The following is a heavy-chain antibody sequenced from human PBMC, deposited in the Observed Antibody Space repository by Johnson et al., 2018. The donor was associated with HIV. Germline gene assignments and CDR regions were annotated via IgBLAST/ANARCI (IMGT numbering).Heavy chain of an antibody. V-gene: IGHV3-7*01. CDR2: IKQDGSEK. Sequence: VHLVESGGGVVQPGRSLRLSCAASGFTFSDYYMSWIRQAPGKGLEWVAKIKQDGSEKYYVDSVKGRFTISRDNSKNTLYLQMNSLRAEDTAVYYCAKERAYIRTFDIWGQGTLVTVSS. CDR3: AKERAYIRTFDI. CDR1: GFTFSDYY. J-gene: IGHJ3*02. D-gene: IGHD5-18*01.